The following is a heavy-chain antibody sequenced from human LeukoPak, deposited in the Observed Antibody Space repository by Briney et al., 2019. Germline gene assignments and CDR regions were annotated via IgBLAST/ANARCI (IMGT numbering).Heavy chain of an antibody. D-gene: IGHD3-3*01. V-gene: IGHV4-38-2*02. Sequence: SETLSLTCTVSGYSISSGYYWGWIRQPPGKGLEWIGSIYHSGSTYYNPSLKSRVTISVDTSKNQFSLKLSSVTAADTAVYYCARGQRSESSYYDFWSGYYSPNRMIDAFDIWGQGTMVTVSS. CDR1: GYSISSGYY. J-gene: IGHJ3*02. CDR3: ARGQRSESSYYDFWSGYYSPNRMIDAFDI. CDR2: IYHSGST.